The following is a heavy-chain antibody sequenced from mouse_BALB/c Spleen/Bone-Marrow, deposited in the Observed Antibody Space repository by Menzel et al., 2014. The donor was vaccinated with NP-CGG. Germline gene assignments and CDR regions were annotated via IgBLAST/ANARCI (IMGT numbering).Heavy chain of an antibody. D-gene: IGHD3-2*01. CDR1: GYTFXSYW. CDR3: ASRDSSGYVPDY. Sequence: QVQLKQSGAELVKPGASVKLSCKTSGYTFXSYWIQWVKQRPGQGLGWIGEIFPGTGTTYYNEKFKGKATLTIDTSSSTAYMQLSSLTSEDSAVYFCASRDSSGYVPDYWGQGTTLTVSS. V-gene: IGHV1S132*01. J-gene: IGHJ2*01. CDR2: IFPGTGTT.